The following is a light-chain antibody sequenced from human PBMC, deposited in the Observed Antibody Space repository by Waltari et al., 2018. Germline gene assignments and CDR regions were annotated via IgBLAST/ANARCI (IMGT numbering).Light chain of an antibody. CDR1: QTVRTTY. CDR2: GAS. V-gene: IGKV3-20*01. J-gene: IGKJ4*01. Sequence: IVLTPSPGTLSLSPGERATLSCRASQTVRTTYLAWYQQKPCQAPTPLIHGASSRAPGIPDRVSGRGCGTDFSLTLSNLEPEDFSVYFCQPLGISPPTFGGGNKVGVK. CDR3: QPLGISPPT.